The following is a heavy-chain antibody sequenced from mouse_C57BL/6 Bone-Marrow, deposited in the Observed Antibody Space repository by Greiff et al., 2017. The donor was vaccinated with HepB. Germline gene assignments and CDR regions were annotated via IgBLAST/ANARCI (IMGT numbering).Heavy chain of an antibody. Sequence: VQLQQSGAELVMPGASVKLSCTASGYTFTSYWMHWVKQRPGQGLEWIGEIDPSDSYTNYNQKFKGKSTLTVDKSSSTAYMQLSSLTSEDAAVYYCARPLGGGAYFDVWGTGTTVTVSS. V-gene: IGHV1-69*01. CDR2: IDPSDSYT. J-gene: IGHJ1*03. D-gene: IGHD4-1*01. CDR1: GYTFTSYW. CDR3: ARPLGGGAYFDV.